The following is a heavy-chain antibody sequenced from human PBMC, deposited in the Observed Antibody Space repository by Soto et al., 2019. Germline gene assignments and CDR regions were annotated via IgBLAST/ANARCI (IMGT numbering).Heavy chain of an antibody. V-gene: IGHV3-33*01. J-gene: IGHJ4*02. CDR1: GFTFSSYG. D-gene: IGHD1-26*01. CDR3: ARDFYSGSYYVGY. Sequence: GGSLRLSCAASGFTFSSYGMHWVRQAPGKGLEWVAVIWYDGSNKYYADSVKGRFAISRDNSKNTLYLQMNSLRAEDTAVYYCARDFYSGSYYVGYWGQGTLVTVSS. CDR2: IWYDGSNK.